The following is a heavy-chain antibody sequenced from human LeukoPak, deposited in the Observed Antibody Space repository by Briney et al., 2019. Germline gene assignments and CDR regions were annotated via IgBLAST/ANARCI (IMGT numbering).Heavy chain of an antibody. V-gene: IGHV1-2*02. CDR1: GYTFTGYY. J-gene: IGHJ3*02. D-gene: IGHD3-3*01. CDR2: NNPNSGGT. Sequence: ASVKVSCKASGYTFTGYYMHWVRQAPGQGLEWVGWNNPNSGGTNYAQKFQGRVTMTRDTSISTAYMELSRLRSDDTAVYYCASSLFWSGYQTRAFDIWGQGTMVTVSS. CDR3: ASSLFWSGYQTRAFDI.